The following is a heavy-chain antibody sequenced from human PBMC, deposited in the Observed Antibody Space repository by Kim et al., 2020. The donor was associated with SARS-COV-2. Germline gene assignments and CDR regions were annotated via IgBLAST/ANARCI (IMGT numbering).Heavy chain of an antibody. CDR3: ARVDSSGYHPY. D-gene: IGHD3-22*01. J-gene: IGHJ4*02. V-gene: IGHV4-4*07. CDR2: T. Sequence: TKYNPAPKSRVPMSVDTSKNQFCLKVSSVTAADTAVYYCARVDSSGYHPYWGQGALVTVSS.